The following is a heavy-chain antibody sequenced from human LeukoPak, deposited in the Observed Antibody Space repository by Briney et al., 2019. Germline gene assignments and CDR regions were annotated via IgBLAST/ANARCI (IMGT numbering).Heavy chain of an antibody. V-gene: IGHV4-38-2*02. CDR1: AYSISSGYC. CDR3: ARDSGTMVRGIIGY. J-gene: IGHJ4*02. D-gene: IGHD3-10*01. CDR2: ICQSGNT. Sequence: SETLSLTCTVSAYSISSGYCWGWIRQPPGKGLEWIGSICQSGNTYYNPSVKSRVTISGDTSKSQFSLRLSSVTAADTAVYYCARDSGTMVRGIIGYWGQGTLVTVSS.